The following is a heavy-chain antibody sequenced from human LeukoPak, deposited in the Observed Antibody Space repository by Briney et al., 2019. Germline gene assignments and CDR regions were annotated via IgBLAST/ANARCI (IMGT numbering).Heavy chain of an antibody. J-gene: IGHJ3*02. Sequence: GGSLRLSCAASGFTVSSNYMSWVRQAPGKGLEWVSVIYSGGSTYYADSVKGRFTISRDNAKNSLYLQMNSLRAEDTAVYYCARVDYDFWSGYYRDAFDIWGQGTMVTVSS. CDR2: IYSGGST. V-gene: IGHV3-53*01. CDR3: ARVDYDFWSGYYRDAFDI. D-gene: IGHD3-3*01. CDR1: GFTVSSNY.